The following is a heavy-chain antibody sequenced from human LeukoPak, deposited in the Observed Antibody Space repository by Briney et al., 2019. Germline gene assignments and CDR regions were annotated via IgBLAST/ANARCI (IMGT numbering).Heavy chain of an antibody. CDR3: ARENDDAFDI. J-gene: IGHJ3*02. CDR1: GGSISSSSYY. CDR2: IYYSGST. Sequence: SETLSLTCTVSGGSISSSSYYWGWIRQPPGKGLEWIGSIYYSGSTNYNPSLKSRVTISVDTSKNQFSLKLSSVTAADTAVYYCARENDDAFDIWGQGTMVTVSS. V-gene: IGHV4-39*07.